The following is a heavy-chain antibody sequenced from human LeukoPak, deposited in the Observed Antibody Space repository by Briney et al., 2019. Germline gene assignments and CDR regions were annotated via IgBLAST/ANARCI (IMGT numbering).Heavy chain of an antibody. D-gene: IGHD6-19*01. CDR1: GYSISSGYY. J-gene: IGHJ3*01. V-gene: IGHV4-38-2*01. CDR3: ASGEETVAETSG. Sequence: PSETLSLTCAVSGYSISSGYYWGWIRQPPGKGLEWIGSIYHSGSTYYNPSLKSRVTISVDTSKNQFSLKLSSVTAADTAVYYCASGEETVAETSGWGQGTMVTVSS. CDR2: IYHSGST.